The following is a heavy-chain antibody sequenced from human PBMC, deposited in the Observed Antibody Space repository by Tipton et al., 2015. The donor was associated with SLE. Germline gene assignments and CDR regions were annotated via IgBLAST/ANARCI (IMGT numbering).Heavy chain of an antibody. CDR2: IYTSGST. CDR3: ARHVPEHTATPGYYLLGMDV. V-gene: IGHV4-4*07. Sequence: TLSLTCTVSGGSISTYQWTWIRQSAGKGLEWIGHIYTSGSTSYNSSLKSRVTLSVDTSKNQFSLKLSSVTVADTAVYYCARHVPEHTATPGYYLLGMDVWGQGTTVSVSS. D-gene: IGHD3-9*01. J-gene: IGHJ6*02. CDR1: GGSISTYQ.